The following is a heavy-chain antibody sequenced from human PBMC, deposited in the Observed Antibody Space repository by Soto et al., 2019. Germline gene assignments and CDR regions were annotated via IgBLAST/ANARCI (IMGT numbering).Heavy chain of an antibody. CDR1: GGSFSGYY. CDR3: ARDGFCTSTTCRVGNWFDP. D-gene: IGHD2-2*01. V-gene: IGHV4-34*01. J-gene: IGHJ5*02. CDR2: INHRGST. Sequence: QVQLQQWGAGLLKPSETLSLTCVVYGGSFSGYYWSWIRQSPGKGLEWIGGINHRGSTNYNPSPERRVTISVDTSKNQFSLKLPSVTAADTAMYYCARDGFCTSTTCRVGNWFDPWGQGTLVTVSS.